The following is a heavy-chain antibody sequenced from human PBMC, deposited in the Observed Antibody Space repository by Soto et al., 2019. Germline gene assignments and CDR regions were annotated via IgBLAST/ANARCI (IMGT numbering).Heavy chain of an antibody. CDR2: INSSGSTI. CDR3: AKCDPARHYYFYYGMDV. V-gene: IGHV3-11*01. J-gene: IGHJ6*02. CDR1: GFTFSDYY. Sequence: GGSLRLSCAASGFTFSDYYMSWIRQAPGKGLEWVSGINSSGSTIYYADSVKGRFTISRDNSKNTLYLQMNSLRAEDTAVYYCAKCDPARHYYFYYGMDVWGQGTTVTVSS.